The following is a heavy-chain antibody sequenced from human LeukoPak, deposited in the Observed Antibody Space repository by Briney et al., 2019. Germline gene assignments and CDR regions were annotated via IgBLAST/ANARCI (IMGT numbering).Heavy chain of an antibody. CDR2: ISSNGGST. V-gene: IGHV3-64*01. CDR1: GFTFSSYA. Sequence: GGSLRLSCAASGFTFSSYAMHWVRQAPGKGLEYVSAISSNGGSTYYANSVKGRFTISRDNSKNTLYLQMGSLRAEDMAVYYRARPPTSMIGPFDPWGQGTLVTVSS. CDR3: ARPPTSMIGPFDP. D-gene: IGHD3-22*01. J-gene: IGHJ5*02.